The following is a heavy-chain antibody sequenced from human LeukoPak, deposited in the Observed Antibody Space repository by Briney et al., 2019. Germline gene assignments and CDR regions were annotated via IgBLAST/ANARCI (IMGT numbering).Heavy chain of an antibody. CDR2: ISGSGGST. CDR1: GFTFSSYA. CDR3: AKGITVGTLWAFDI. Sequence: PGGSLRLSCAASGFTFSSYAMSWVRQAPGKGLEWVSAISGSGGSTYYADSVKGRFTISRDNSKNSVYLQMNSLRAEDTAVYYCAKGITVGTLWAFDIWGQGTMVSVSS. J-gene: IGHJ3*02. V-gene: IGHV3-23*01. D-gene: IGHD3-10*01.